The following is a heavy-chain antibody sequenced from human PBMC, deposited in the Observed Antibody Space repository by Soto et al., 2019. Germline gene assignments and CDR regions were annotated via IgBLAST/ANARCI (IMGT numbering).Heavy chain of an antibody. CDR2: ISSSSSYT. CDR3: ARVGRRYYGSGSPDAFDI. V-gene: IGHV3-11*05. Sequence: QVQLVESGGGLVKPGGSLRLSCAASGFTFSDYYMSWIRQAPGKGLEWVSYISSSSSYTNYADSVKGRFTISRDNAKNSLYLQMNSLRAEDTAVYYWARVGRRYYGSGSPDAFDIWGQGTMVTVSS. CDR1: GFTFSDYY. D-gene: IGHD3-10*01. J-gene: IGHJ3*02.